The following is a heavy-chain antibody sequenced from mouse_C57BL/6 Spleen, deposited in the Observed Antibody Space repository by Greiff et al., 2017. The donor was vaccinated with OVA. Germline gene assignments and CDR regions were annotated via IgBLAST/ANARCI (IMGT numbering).Heavy chain of an antibody. CDR2: IYPGGGYT. J-gene: IGHJ2*01. CDR3: AIYYYGSIPYFDY. D-gene: IGHD1-1*01. CDR1: GYTFTNYW. Sequence: VQLQQSGAELVRPGTSVKMSCKASGYTFTNYWIGWAKQRPGHGLEWIGDIYPGGGYTNYNEKFKGKATLTADKSSSTAYMQFSSLTSEDSAIYYCAIYYYGSIPYFDYWGQGTTLTVSS. V-gene: IGHV1-63*01.